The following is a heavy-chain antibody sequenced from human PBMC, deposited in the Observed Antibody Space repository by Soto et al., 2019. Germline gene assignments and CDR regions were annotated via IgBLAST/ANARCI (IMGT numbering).Heavy chain of an antibody. Sequence: GGSLRLSCAASGFTFSSYSMNWVRQAPGKGLEWVSYISSSSSTIYYADSVKGRFTISRDNAKNSLYLQMNSLRAEDTAVYYCARYFFIVVVPSDAFDIWGQGTLVTVSS. V-gene: IGHV3-48*01. J-gene: IGHJ3*02. CDR1: GFTFSSYS. D-gene: IGHD2-15*01. CDR2: ISSSSSTI. CDR3: ARYFFIVVVPSDAFDI.